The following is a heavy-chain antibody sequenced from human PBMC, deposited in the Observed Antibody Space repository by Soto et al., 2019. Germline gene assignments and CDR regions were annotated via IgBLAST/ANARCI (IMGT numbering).Heavy chain of an antibody. J-gene: IGHJ4*02. Sequence: PGGSLRLSCATSGFIFSSYAMNWVRQAPGKGLEWVGRIKSKTDGGTTDYAAPVKGRFTISRDDSKNTLYLQMNSLKTEDTAVYYCTTDRRYYYDSSGYYHLDYWGQGTLVTVSS. V-gene: IGHV3-15*01. CDR2: IKSKTDGGTT. CDR1: GFIFSSYA. CDR3: TTDRRYYYDSSGYYHLDY. D-gene: IGHD3-22*01.